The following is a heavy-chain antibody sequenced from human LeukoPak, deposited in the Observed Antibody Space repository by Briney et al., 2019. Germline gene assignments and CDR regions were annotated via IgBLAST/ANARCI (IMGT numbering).Heavy chain of an antibody. CDR2: ISGSGGST. CDR3: ATQNWNDDY. J-gene: IGHJ4*02. CDR1: GFTFSSYA. V-gene: IGHV3-23*01. Sequence: GGSLRLSCAASGFTFSSYAMSWVRQAPVKGLEWVSAISGSGGSTYYADSVKGRFTISRDNSENTLYLQMNSLRAEDTAVYYCATQNWNDDYWGQGTLVTVSS. D-gene: IGHD1-1*01.